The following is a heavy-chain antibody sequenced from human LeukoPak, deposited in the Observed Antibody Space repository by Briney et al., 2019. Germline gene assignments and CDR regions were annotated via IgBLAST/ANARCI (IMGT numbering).Heavy chain of an antibody. J-gene: IGHJ4*02. Sequence: GGSLRLSCAVSGFTFSSYAMNWVRQAPGKGLEGVSIIYGNGATTDYADSVKGRFTISRDDSKNTLYLQMNSLRAEDTAVYYCARKYSGFDYWGQGTLVTVSS. CDR1: GFTFSSYA. D-gene: IGHD5-12*01. CDR2: IYGNGATT. V-gene: IGHV3-23*01. CDR3: ARKYSGFDY.